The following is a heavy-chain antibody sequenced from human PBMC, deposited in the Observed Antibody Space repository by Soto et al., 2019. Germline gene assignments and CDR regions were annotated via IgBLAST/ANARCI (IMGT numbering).Heavy chain of an antibody. CDR1: GYTLTELS. Sequence: ASVKVSCKVSGYTLTELSMHWVLQAPGKGLEWMGGFDPEDGETIYAQKFQGRVTMTEDTSTDTAYMELSSLRSEDTAVYYCARAPSPYCSGGSCYSSDPWYFDLWGRGTLVTVSS. J-gene: IGHJ2*01. CDR3: ARAPSPYCSGGSCYSSDPWYFDL. V-gene: IGHV1-24*01. CDR2: FDPEDGET. D-gene: IGHD2-15*01.